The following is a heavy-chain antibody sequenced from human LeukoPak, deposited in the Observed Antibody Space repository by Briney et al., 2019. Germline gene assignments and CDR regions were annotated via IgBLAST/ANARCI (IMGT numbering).Heavy chain of an antibody. CDR2: INPKNGAT. J-gene: IGHJ3*02. CDR3: ARGLGGWSGYYDGNDAFDI. D-gene: IGHD3-3*01. CDR1: GYTFIDYY. V-gene: IGHV1-2*02. Sequence: ASVKVSCKASGYTFIDYYIHWVRQAPGQGLEWVGWINPKNGATFNAQKFQGRVTMTRDTSISTVYMELSRLRSDDTAMYYCARGLGGWSGYYDGNDAFDIWGQGTMVTVSS.